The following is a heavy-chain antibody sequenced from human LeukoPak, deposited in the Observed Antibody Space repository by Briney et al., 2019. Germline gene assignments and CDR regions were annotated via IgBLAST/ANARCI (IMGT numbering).Heavy chain of an antibody. CDR3: ARDGVGASHDY. CDR1: GFTFSTYW. D-gene: IGHD1-26*01. V-gene: IGHV3-74*01. J-gene: IGHJ4*02. Sequence: GGSLRLSCAASGFTFSTYWMHWVRQTPGKGLVWVSRISRDGTTTTYADSVKGRFTISRDNAKNTLYLEMNSLRAEDTAVYLCARDGVGASHDYWGRGTLVTVSS. CDR2: ISRDGTTT.